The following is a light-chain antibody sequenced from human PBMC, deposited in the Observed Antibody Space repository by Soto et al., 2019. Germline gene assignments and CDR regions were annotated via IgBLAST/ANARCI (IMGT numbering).Light chain of an antibody. CDR1: QSVSSY. CDR2: DAS. Sequence: EIVLTQSPATLSLSPGERATLSCRASQSVSSYLAWYQQKPGQAPRLLIYDASNRATGIPARFSGSGSGTDFTLTISSLEPEDFVVYYCQQRSNWPPEFGPGTKVDIK. V-gene: IGKV3-11*01. CDR3: QQRSNWPPE. J-gene: IGKJ3*01.